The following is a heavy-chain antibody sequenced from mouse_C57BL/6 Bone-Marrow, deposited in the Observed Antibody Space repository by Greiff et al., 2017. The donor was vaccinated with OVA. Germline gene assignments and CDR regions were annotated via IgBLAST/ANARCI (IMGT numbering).Heavy chain of an antibody. CDR3: TPIYYGNYGYAMDY. CDR1: GFNIKDDY. J-gene: IGHJ4*01. Sequence: VHVKQSGAELVRPGASVTLSCTASGFNIKDDYMHWVKQRPEQGLEWIGWIDPENGDTEYASKFQGKATITADTSSNTAYLQLSSLTSEDTAVYYCTPIYYGNYGYAMDYWGQGTSVTVSS. CDR2: IDPENGDT. D-gene: IGHD2-1*01. V-gene: IGHV14-4*01.